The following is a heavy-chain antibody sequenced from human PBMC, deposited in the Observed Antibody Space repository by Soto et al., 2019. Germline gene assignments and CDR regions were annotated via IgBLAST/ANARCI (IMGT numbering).Heavy chain of an antibody. CDR1: GFSLSTSGVG. V-gene: IGHV2-5*02. Sequence: QITLKESGPTLVKPTQTLTLTCTFSGFSLSTSGVGVGWIRQPPGKALEWLALIYWDDDKRYSPSLKSRLTTTKDTSKNQVVLTMTNMDPVDTATYYCAHTLALRQVGLYYFDYWGQGTLVTVSS. D-gene: IGHD4-17*01. CDR3: AHTLALRQVGLYYFDY. J-gene: IGHJ4*02. CDR2: IYWDDDK.